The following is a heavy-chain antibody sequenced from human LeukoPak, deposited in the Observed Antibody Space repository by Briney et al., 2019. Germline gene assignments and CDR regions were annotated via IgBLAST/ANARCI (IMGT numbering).Heavy chain of an antibody. J-gene: IGHJ5*02. CDR2: IGDYNGNT. CDR3: ARDLYRDSLPVSWFDP. CDR1: GYTFTSYG. Sequence: ASVKVSCKASGYTFTSYGISWVRQAPGQGLEGMGWIGDYNGNTNYAQKLQGRVTMTTDTSTSTAYMELRSLRSDDTAVYYCARDLYRDSLPVSWFDPWGQGTLVTVSS. V-gene: IGHV1-18*01. D-gene: IGHD4-11*01.